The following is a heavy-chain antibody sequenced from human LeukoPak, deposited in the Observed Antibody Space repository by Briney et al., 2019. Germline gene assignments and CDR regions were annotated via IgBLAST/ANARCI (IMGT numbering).Heavy chain of an antibody. CDR1: GYTFTSYD. Sequence: ASVKVSCKASGYTFTSYDINWVRQATGQGLERMGWMNPNSGNTGYAQKFQGRVTMTRNTSISTAYMELSSLRSEDTAVYYCARLTMIVPKRFDPWGQGTLVTVSS. CDR2: MNPNSGNT. D-gene: IGHD3-22*01. V-gene: IGHV1-8*01. J-gene: IGHJ5*02. CDR3: ARLTMIVPKRFDP.